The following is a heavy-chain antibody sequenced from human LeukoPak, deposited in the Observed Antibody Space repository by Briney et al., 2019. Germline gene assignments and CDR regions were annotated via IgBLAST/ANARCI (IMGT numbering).Heavy chain of an antibody. CDR3: ARDRVGGSYVFDI. J-gene: IGHJ3*02. Sequence: GGSLRLSCAASGFTFSSSWMHWVRQAPGKGLVWVSRINSDGSSTSYADSVKGRFTISRDNAKKSLYLQMNSLRAEDTAVYYCARDRVGGSYVFDIWGQGTMVTVSS. V-gene: IGHV3-74*01. CDR1: GFTFSSSW. D-gene: IGHD1-26*01. CDR2: INSDGSST.